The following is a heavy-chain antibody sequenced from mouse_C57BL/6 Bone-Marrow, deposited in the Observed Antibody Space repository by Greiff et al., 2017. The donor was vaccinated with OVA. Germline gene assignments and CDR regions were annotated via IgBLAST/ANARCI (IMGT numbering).Heavy chain of an antibody. CDR1: GYTFTDYE. J-gene: IGHJ1*03. CDR3: TRSPYFDV. CDR2: IDPETGGT. Sequence: VQLQQSGAELVRPGASVTLSCKASGYTFTDYEMHWVKQTPVHGLEWIGAIDPETGGTAYNQKFKGKAILTAAKSSSTASMALRSLTSEDSAVYYCTRSPYFDVWGTGTTVTVSS. V-gene: IGHV1-15*01.